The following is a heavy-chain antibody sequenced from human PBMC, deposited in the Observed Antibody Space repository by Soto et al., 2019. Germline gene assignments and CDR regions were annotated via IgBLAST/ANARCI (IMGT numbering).Heavy chain of an antibody. CDR2: IKQDGSEK. CDR3: ARDPRGYSGYDGFDY. CDR1: GFTFSSYW. Sequence: GGSLRLSCAASGFTFSSYWMSWVRQAPGKGLEWVANIKQDGSEKYYVDSVKGRFTISRDNAKNSLYLQMNSLRAEDTAVYYCARDPRGYSGYDGFDYWGQGTLVTVSS. V-gene: IGHV3-7*01. J-gene: IGHJ4*02. D-gene: IGHD5-12*01.